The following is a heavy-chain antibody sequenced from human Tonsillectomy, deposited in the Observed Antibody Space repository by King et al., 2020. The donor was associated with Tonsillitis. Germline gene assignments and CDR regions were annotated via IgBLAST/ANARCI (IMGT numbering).Heavy chain of an antibody. CDR3: ARLYCSSTSCYQIDY. Sequence: VQLVESGGGVVQPGRSLRLSCAASGFTFSSYAMHWVRQAPGKGLEWGAVLSNDGSNKYYADSVKGRFTISRDNSKNTLYLQMNSLRAEETAVYYCARLYCSSTSCYQIDYWGQGTLVTVSS. CDR1: GFTFSSYA. D-gene: IGHD2-2*01. J-gene: IGHJ4*02. CDR2: LSNDGSNK. V-gene: IGHV3-30*01.